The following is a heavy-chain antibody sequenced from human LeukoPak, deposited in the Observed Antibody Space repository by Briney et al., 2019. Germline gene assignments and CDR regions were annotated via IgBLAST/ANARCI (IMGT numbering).Heavy chain of an antibody. D-gene: IGHD6-13*01. Sequence: GGSLRLSCAASGFTFSSYAMSWVRQAPGKGLEGASAISGSGGSTYYADSVKGRFTISRDNSKNTLYLQMNSLRAEDTAVYYCANPSVAAGRSFDYWGQGTLVTVSS. CDR3: ANPSVAAGRSFDY. J-gene: IGHJ4*02. CDR2: ISGSGGST. CDR1: GFTFSSYA. V-gene: IGHV3-23*01.